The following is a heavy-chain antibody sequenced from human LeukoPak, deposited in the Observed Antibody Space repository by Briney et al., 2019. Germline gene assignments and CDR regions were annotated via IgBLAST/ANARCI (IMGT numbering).Heavy chain of an antibody. CDR3: ARVAPSSWYNDY. Sequence: GGSLRLSCAVSGFTISSNYLAWVRQAPGKGLEWVSIIYSGGTTYSADSVKGRFTISRDNSENTLYLQMDSLRAEDTAIYFCARVAPSSWYNDYWGQGTLVTVSS. CDR2: IYSGGTT. CDR1: GFTISSNY. V-gene: IGHV3-53*01. D-gene: IGHD6-13*01. J-gene: IGHJ4*02.